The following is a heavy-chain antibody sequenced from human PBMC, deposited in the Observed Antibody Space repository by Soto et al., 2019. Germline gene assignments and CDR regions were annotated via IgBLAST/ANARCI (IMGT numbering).Heavy chain of an antibody. Sequence: ASVKVSCKVSGYTLTELSMHWVRQAPGKGLEWMGGFDPEDGETIYAQKFQGRVTMTEDTSTDTAYMELSSLRSEDTAVYYCARVHHPPRHCSSTSCSSSFDYWGQGTLVTVSS. J-gene: IGHJ4*02. V-gene: IGHV1-24*01. CDR2: FDPEDGET. CDR1: GYTLTELS. CDR3: ARVHHPPRHCSSTSCSSSFDY. D-gene: IGHD2-2*01.